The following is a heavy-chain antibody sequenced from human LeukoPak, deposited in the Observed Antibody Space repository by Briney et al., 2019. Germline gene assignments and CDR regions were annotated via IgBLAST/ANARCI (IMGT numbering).Heavy chain of an antibody. CDR3: ARDPGSEQPRGNYMDV. Sequence: ASVTVSCKASGYTFTGYYMHWVRQAPGQGLEWMGWINPNSGGTNYAQKFQGRVTMTRDTSISTAYMELSRLRSDDTAVYYCARDPGSEQPRGNYMDVWGKGTTVTVSS. CDR2: INPNSGGT. CDR1: GYTFTGYY. V-gene: IGHV1-2*02. D-gene: IGHD6-13*01. J-gene: IGHJ6*03.